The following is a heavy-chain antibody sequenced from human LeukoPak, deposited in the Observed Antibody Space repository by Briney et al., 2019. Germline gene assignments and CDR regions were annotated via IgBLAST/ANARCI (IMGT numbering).Heavy chain of an antibody. D-gene: IGHD3-10*01. CDR3: ARAGWIITSGIDY. Sequence: PSETLSLTCAVSGYSISRGYYWALIRQPPGKGLEWIGTVYHTGSTYYNPSLDSRVTISVDTSKNEFPLNLKSVTAADTAVYYCARAGWIITSGIDYWGQGALVTVSS. J-gene: IGHJ4*02. V-gene: IGHV4-38-2*01. CDR2: VYHTGST. CDR1: GYSISRGYY.